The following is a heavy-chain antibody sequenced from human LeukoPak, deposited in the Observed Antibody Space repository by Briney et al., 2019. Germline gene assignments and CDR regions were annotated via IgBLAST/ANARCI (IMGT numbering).Heavy chain of an antibody. V-gene: IGHV1-18*01. Sequence: ASVKVSCKASGYTFTNYGISWVRQAPGQGLEWMGWISAHNGNTKFAQKLQGRVTMTTDTSTSTAYMELRSLRSDDTAVYYCAREGRYDYVWGSYRHFDYWGQGTLVTVYS. CDR3: AREGRYDYVWGSYRHFDY. D-gene: IGHD3-16*02. CDR1: GYTFTNYG. CDR2: ISAHNGNT. J-gene: IGHJ4*02.